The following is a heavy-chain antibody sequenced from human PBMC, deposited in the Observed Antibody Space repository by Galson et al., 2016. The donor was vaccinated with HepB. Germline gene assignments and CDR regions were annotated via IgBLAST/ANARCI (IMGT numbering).Heavy chain of an antibody. CDR3: AKRHEYCPPVGCSVDS. Sequence: LRLSCAASGFTFSNYGMHWVRQAPGKGLEWVAADSMDGRRKFYADSVKGRFTISRDNSNNMLFLQMSSLRVDDTAVYYCAKRHEYCPPVGCSVDSWGQGTLVSVSS. CDR2: DSMDGRRK. V-gene: IGHV3-30*18. CDR1: GFTFSNYG. J-gene: IGHJ4*02. D-gene: IGHD2/OR15-2a*01.